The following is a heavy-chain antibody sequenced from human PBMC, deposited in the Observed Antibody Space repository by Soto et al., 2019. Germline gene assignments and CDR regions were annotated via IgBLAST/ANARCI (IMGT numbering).Heavy chain of an antibody. CDR3: ARDKITGLFDY. V-gene: IGHV4-34*01. CDR1: GGSFSGYY. CDR2: INHSGST. J-gene: IGHJ4*02. D-gene: IGHD2-8*02. Sequence: QVQLQQWGAGLLKPSETLSLTCAVYGGSFSGYYWTWIRQPPGTGLEWIGEINHSGSTNYNPSLTSRVTISADTSKNQFPLKLTSVTAADSAVYYCARDKITGLFDYWGQGTLVTVSS.